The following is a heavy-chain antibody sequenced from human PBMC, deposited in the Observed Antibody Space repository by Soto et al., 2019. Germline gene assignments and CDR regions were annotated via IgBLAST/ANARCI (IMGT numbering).Heavy chain of an antibody. V-gene: IGHV4-59*01. J-gene: IGHJ4*02. Sequence: SETLSLTCTVSGGSISSYYWSWIRQPPGKGLEWIGYIYYSGSTNYNPSLKSRVTISVDTSKNQFSLKLSSVTAADTAVYYCARVIYGDFTLDYWGQGNLVTVSS. CDR1: GGSISSYY. CDR3: ARVIYGDFTLDY. D-gene: IGHD4-17*01. CDR2: IYYSGST.